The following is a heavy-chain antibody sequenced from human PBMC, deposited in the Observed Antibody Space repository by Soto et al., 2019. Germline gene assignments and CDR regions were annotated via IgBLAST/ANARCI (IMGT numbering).Heavy chain of an antibody. CDR2: MNPNSGNT. D-gene: IGHD2-2*01. CDR3: ARVSRIPYYCSSTSCQLGVYNWFDP. V-gene: IGHV1-8*01. J-gene: IGHJ5*02. CDR1: GYTFTSYD. Sequence: ASVKVSCKASGYTFTSYDINWVRQANGQGLEWMGWMNPNSGNTGYAQKFQGRVTMTRNTSISTAYMELSSLRSEDTAVYYCARVSRIPYYCSSTSCQLGVYNWFDPWGQGTLVTVSS.